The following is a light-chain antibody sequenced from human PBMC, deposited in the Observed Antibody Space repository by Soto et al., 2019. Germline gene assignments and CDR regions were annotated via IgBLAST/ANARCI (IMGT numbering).Light chain of an antibody. Sequence: DIQMTQSPSTLSGSVGDRVTITFWASQTISSWLAWYQQKPGEAPKLLIYDASALPRGVPSRFSGSGSGTKFTLTIASLQPDDFATYYCQQYETFSGTFGPGTKVDIK. CDR2: DAS. CDR1: QTISSW. J-gene: IGKJ1*01. V-gene: IGKV1-5*01. CDR3: QQYETFSGT.